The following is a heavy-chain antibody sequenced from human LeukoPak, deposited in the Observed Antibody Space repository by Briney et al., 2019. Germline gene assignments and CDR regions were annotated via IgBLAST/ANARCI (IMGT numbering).Heavy chain of an antibody. D-gene: IGHD3-22*01. V-gene: IGHV4-59*06. CDR2: IYYSGST. Sequence: SETLSLTCTVSGGSISSYYWSWIRQHPGKGLEWIGYIYYSGSTYYNPSLKGRVTISVDTSKNQFSLKLSSVTAADTAVYYCASEYDSSGYGFDYWGQGTLVTVSS. J-gene: IGHJ4*02. CDR1: GGSISSYY. CDR3: ASEYDSSGYGFDY.